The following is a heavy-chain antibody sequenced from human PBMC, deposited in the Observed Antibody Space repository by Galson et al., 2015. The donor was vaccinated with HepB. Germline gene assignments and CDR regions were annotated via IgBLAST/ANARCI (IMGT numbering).Heavy chain of an antibody. J-gene: IGHJ3*02. CDR2: IKEDGSEK. CDR3: AREFWVNDAFDI. V-gene: IGHV3-7*01. CDR1: GFTFSNYW. Sequence: SLRLSCAASGFTFSNYWMTWVRQAPGKGLEWVANIKEDGSEKHYVDSVKGRFTISRDNAKNSLYLQMNSLRADDTAVYYCAREFWVNDAFDIWGQGTMVTVPS. D-gene: IGHD3-16*01.